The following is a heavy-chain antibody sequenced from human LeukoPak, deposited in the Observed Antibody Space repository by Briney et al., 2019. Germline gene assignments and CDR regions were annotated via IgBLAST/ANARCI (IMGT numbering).Heavy chain of an antibody. J-gene: IGHJ4*02. CDR1: GFTFSSYG. Sequence: PGGSLRLSCAASGFTFSSYGMHWVRQAPGKGLEWVANIKQDGSEKYYVDSVKGRFTISRDNAKNSLYLQMNSLRAEDTAVYYCARDSGYYDDWGAYWGQGTLVTVSS. CDR2: IKQDGSEK. D-gene: IGHD3-22*01. V-gene: IGHV3-7*01. CDR3: ARDSGYYDDWGAY.